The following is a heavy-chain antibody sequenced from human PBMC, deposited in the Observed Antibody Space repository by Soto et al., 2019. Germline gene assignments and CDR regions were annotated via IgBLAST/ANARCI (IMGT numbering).Heavy chain of an antibody. CDR1: GYTFTSYG. J-gene: IGHJ5*02. V-gene: IGHV1-18*01. CDR2: ISAYNGNT. CDR3: ARGADYDSSGIRLNWFDP. Sequence: ASVKVSCKASGYTFTSYGISCVRQAPGQGLEWMGWISAYNGNTNYAQKLQGRVTMTTDTSTSTAYMELRSLRSDDTAVYYCARGADYDSSGIRLNWFDPWGQGTLVTVSS. D-gene: IGHD3-22*01.